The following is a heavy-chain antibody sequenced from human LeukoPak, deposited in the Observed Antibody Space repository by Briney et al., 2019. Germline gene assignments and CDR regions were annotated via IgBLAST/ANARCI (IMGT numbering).Heavy chain of an antibody. Sequence: ASVKVSCKASGYTITSYDINWVRQATGQGLEWMGWMNPNSGNTGYAQKFQGRVTMTRNTSISTAYMELSSLRSEDTAVYYCARLYSGSYYARGGFDYWGQGTLVTVSS. V-gene: IGHV1-8*01. CDR1: GYTITSYD. CDR3: ARLYSGSYYARGGFDY. CDR2: MNPNSGNT. D-gene: IGHD1-26*01. J-gene: IGHJ4*02.